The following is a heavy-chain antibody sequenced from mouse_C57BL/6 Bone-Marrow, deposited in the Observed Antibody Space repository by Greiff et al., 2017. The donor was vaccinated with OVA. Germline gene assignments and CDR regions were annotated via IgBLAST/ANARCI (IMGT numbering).Heavy chain of an antibody. Sequence: VQLQQSGPELVKPGASVKISCKASGYTFTDYYMNWVKQSHGKSLEWIGDINPNNGGTSYNQKFKGKATLTVDKSSSTAYMELRSLTSEDSAVYYCARAPDLWDYWGQGTLVTVSA. CDR1: GYTFTDYY. V-gene: IGHV1-26*01. CDR2: INPNNGGT. CDR3: ARAPDLWDY. J-gene: IGHJ3*01. D-gene: IGHD4-1*01.